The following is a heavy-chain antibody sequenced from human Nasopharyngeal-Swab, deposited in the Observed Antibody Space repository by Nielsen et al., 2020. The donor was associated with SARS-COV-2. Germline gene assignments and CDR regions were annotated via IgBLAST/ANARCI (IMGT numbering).Heavy chain of an antibody. CDR3: ARDGLFGDSAFDI. V-gene: IGHV4-59*01. D-gene: IGHD3-10*01. Sequence: RQAPGKGLEWIGYIYYSGSTNHNPSLKSRVTISVDTSKNQFSLKLSSVTAADTAVYYCARDGLFGDSAFDIWGQGTMVTVSS. CDR2: IYYSGST. J-gene: IGHJ3*02.